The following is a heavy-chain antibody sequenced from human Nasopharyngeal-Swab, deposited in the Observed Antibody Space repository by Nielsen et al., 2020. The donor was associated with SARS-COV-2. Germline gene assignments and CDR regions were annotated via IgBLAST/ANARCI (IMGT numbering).Heavy chain of an antibody. CDR2: ISSSSSYI. J-gene: IGHJ6*02. CDR3: ARDKSYGYSRYYGMDV. V-gene: IGHV3-21*01. Sequence: GESLKISCAASGFTFSSYSMNWVRQAPGKGLEWVSSISSSSSYIYYADSVKGRFTISRDNAKNSLYLQMNSLRAEDTAVYYCARDKSYGYSRYYGMDVWGQGTTVTVSS. D-gene: IGHD5-18*01. CDR1: GFTFSSYS.